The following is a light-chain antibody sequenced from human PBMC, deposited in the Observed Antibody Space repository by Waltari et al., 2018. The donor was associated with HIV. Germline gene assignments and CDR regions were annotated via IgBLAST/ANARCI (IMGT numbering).Light chain of an antibody. V-gene: IGKV3-20*01. CDR1: ESVSSTY. CDR2: GAS. CDR3: QHYET. J-gene: IGKJ4*01. Sequence: EIVLTQSPATLSLSSGASATLSCRASESVSSTYLAWYQQKPGQAPRLLIYGASSRATGISERFSGSGSGTDLTLTISRLEPEDSALYYCQHYETFGGGARVEIK.